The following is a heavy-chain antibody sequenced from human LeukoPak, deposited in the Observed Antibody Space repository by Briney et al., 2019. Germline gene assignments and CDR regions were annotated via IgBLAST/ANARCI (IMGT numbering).Heavy chain of an antibody. CDR3: ARAPLWWYSSGRYPNEGIDY. D-gene: IGHD6-19*01. CDR1: GFTFSSYW. CDR2: IKQDGSEK. J-gene: IGHJ4*02. V-gene: IGHV3-7*01. Sequence: GGSLRLSCAASGFTFSSYWMSWVRQAPGKGLEWVANIKQDGSEKYYVDSVKGRFTISRDNAKNSLYLQMNSLRAEDTAVYYCARAPLWWYSSGRYPNEGIDYWGQGTLVTVSS.